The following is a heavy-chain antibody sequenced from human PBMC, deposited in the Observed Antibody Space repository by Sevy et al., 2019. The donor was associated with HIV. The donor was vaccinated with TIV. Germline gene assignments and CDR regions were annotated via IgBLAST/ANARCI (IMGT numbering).Heavy chain of an antibody. V-gene: IGHV3-30*18. CDR1: GFTFSSYG. D-gene: IGHD6-19*01. CDR2: ISYDGSNK. CDR3: AKDTHSSGWPYYYYYYMDV. J-gene: IGHJ6*03. Sequence: GGSLRLSCAASGFTFSSYGMHWVRQAPGKGLEWVAVISYDGSNKYYADSVKGRFTISRDNSKNTLYLQMNSPRAEDTAVYYCAKDTHSSGWPYYYYYYMDVWGKGTTVTVSS.